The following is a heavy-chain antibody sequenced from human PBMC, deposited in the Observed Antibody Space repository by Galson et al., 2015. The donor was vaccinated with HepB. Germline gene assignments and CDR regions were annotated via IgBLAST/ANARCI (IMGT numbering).Heavy chain of an antibody. CDR2: INPKTGAT. CDR1: GYTFTGHY. Sequence: SVKVSCKASGYTFTGHYMHWVRQAPGQGLEWMGWINPKTGATNYAQKFQDRVTLTRDTSINTAYMELSSLRSDDTAVYYCARDFAGSGYTNWFDPWGQGPLVTVSS. D-gene: IGHD3-22*01. V-gene: IGHV1-2*02. CDR3: ARDFAGSGYTNWFDP. J-gene: IGHJ5*02.